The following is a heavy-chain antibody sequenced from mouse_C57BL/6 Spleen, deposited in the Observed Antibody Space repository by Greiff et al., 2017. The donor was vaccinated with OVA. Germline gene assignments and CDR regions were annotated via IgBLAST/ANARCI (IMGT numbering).Heavy chain of an antibody. V-gene: IGHV1-52*01. J-gene: IGHJ1*03. Sequence: VQLQQPGAELVRPGSSVKLSCKASGYTFTSYWMHWVKQRPIQGLEWIGNIDPSDSETHYNQKFKDKATLTVDKSSSTAYMQLSSLTSEDSAVYYCARGGGSSYGYVDVWGTGTTGTVSS. CDR3: ARGGGSSYGYVDV. D-gene: IGHD1-1*01. CDR2: IDPSDSET. CDR1: GYTFTSYW.